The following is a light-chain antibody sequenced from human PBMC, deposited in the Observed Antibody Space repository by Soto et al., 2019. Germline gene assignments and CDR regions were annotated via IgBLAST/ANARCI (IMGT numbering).Light chain of an antibody. CDR2: GAS. V-gene: IGKV3-20*01. CDR3: QQYNNWPTYT. CDR1: QSLSSNN. Sequence: EIVLTQSPGTVSLSPGERATLSCRASQSLSSNNLAWYRQKPGQAPRLLVYGASNRATGVPDRFSGSGSGTDFTLTISRLEPEDFAVYYCQQYNNWPTYTFGQGTKLEIK. J-gene: IGKJ2*01.